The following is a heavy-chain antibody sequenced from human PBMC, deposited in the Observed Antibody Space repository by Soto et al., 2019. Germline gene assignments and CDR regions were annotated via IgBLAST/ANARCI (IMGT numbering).Heavy chain of an antibody. V-gene: IGHV1-8*01. CDR1: GYSFTEYD. J-gene: IGHJ4*02. Sequence: QVQLVQSGAEVRKPGASVKVSCKASGYSFTEYDITWVRQASGHGLEWVGWMNPHSGDTGSAEKFQGRVTLTKNTSLKTAYMELNNLTSADTAVYYCARGIWFGELFRDYWGQGTLIIVSS. D-gene: IGHD3-10*01. CDR2: MNPHSGDT. CDR3: ARGIWFGELFRDY.